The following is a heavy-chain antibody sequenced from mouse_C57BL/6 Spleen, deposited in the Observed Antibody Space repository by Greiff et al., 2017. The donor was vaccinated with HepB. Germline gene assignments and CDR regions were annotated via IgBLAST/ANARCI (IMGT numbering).Heavy chain of an antibody. CDR1: GFTFSSYA. J-gene: IGHJ2*01. CDR3: ARWDDGYYN. D-gene: IGHD2-3*01. CDR2: ISDGGSYT. Sequence: DVKLVESGGGLVKPGGSLKLSCAASGFTFSSYAMSWVRQTPEKRLEWVATISDGGSYTYYPDNVKGRFTISRDNAKNNLYLQMSHLKSEDTAMYYCARWDDGYYNWGQGTTLTVSS. V-gene: IGHV5-4*03.